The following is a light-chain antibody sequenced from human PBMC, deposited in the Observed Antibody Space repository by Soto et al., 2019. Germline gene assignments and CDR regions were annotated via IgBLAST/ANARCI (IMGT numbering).Light chain of an antibody. V-gene: IGKV3-20*01. CDR3: QQYGSSR. CDR2: GAS. Sequence: EIVMTQSPATLSVSPGERATPSCRASQSVSSSYLAWYQQKPGQAPRLLIYGASSRATGIPDRFSGSGSGTDFTLTISRLEPEDFAVYYCQQYGSSRFGQGTRLEIK. CDR1: QSVSSSY. J-gene: IGKJ5*01.